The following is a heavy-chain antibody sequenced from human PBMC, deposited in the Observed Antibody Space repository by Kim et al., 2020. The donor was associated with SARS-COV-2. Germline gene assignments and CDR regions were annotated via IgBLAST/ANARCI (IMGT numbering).Heavy chain of an antibody. D-gene: IGHD6-13*01. V-gene: IGHV5-51*01. CDR2: IYPGDSDT. CDR3: ARHVYSSTSSPPPIPSDY. CDR1: GYSFTSYW. Sequence: GESLKISCKGSGYSFTSYWIGWVRQMPGKGLEWMGIIYPGDSDTRYSPSFQGQVTISADKSISTAYLQWSSLKASDTAMYYCARHVYSSTSSPPPIPSDYWGQGTLVTVSS. J-gene: IGHJ4*02.